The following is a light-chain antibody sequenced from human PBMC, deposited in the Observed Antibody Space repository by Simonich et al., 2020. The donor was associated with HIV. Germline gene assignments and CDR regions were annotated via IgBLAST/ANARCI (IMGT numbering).Light chain of an antibody. V-gene: IGKV1-5*03. CDR2: KAS. CDR3: QQYNSYPMYT. Sequence: DIQMTQSPSSLSASVGDRVTITCRASQSISTWLAWYQQKPGKAHKLLIYKASSLESGVPSRFSGSGSGTEFTLTISSLQPDDFATYYCQQYNSYPMYTFGQGTKLEIK. CDR1: QSISTW. J-gene: IGKJ2*01.